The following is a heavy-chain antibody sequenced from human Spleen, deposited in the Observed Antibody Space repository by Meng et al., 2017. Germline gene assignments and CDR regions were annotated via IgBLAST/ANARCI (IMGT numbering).Heavy chain of an antibody. D-gene: IGHD3-10*01. V-gene: IGHV4-4*03. Sequence: QWQLQESGHVLVTPPGTLSRTCAVSGGSISIYNWWSWARQPPGKGLEWIGEINHSGSTNYTPSLKSRVTISIDTSKNQFSLKLSSVTAADTAVYYCARSLRDYYGSGRSGPWGQGTLVTVSS. CDR2: INHSGST. CDR1: GGSISIYNW. J-gene: IGHJ5*02. CDR3: ARSLRDYYGSGRSGP.